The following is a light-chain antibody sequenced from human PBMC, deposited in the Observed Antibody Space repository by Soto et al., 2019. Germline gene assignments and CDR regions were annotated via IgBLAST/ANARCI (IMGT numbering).Light chain of an antibody. Sequence: EIVMTQSPGTLSVSPGERATLSCRASQSVSSNLAWYQQKPGQPPRLLIYGASTRATGISAKFSGSGSGTEFTLTISSLQSEDFAVYYCQQYNKWPRTFGQGTKVDIK. CDR1: QSVSSN. J-gene: IGKJ1*01. CDR2: GAS. V-gene: IGKV3-15*01. CDR3: QQYNKWPRT.